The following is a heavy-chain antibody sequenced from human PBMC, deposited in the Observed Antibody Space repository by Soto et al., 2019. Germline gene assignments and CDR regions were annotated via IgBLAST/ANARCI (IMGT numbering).Heavy chain of an antibody. CDR1: GFTYSSYG. V-gene: IGHV3-30*03. CDR2: ISYDGGNK. CDR3: AQPASDDPCDY. J-gene: IGHJ4*02. Sequence: GGSLRLSCAASGFTYSSYGMHWLRQAPGKGLEWVAVISYDGGNKYYADSVKGRFTISRNNSRSTLERQMNTLRAEDTAEYYGAQPASDDPCDYWGQVTLVTVAS.